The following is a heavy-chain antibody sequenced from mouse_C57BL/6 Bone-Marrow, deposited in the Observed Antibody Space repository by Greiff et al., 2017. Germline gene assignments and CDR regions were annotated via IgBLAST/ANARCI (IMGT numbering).Heavy chain of an antibody. CDR2: IYPRSGNT. J-gene: IGHJ1*03. Sequence: VKLVESGAELARPGASVKLSCKASGYTFTSYGISWVKQRTGQGLEWIGEIYPRSGNTYYNEKFKGKATLTADKSSSTAYMELRSLTSEDSAVYFCARWPGSSWYFDVWGTGTTVTVSS. V-gene: IGHV1-81*01. D-gene: IGHD1-1*01. CDR3: ARWPGSSWYFDV. CDR1: GYTFTSYG.